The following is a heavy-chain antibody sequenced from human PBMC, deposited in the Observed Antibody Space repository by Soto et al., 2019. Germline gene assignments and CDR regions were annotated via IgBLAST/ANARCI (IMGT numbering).Heavy chain of an antibody. CDR1: GFTFSSYA. Sequence: GGSLRLSCAASGFTFSSYAMSWVRQAPGKGLEWVSAISGSGGSTYYADSVKGRFTISRDNSKNTPYLQMNSLRAEDTAVYYCAKTISYYDFWSGYHVWGQGTTVTVSS. D-gene: IGHD3-3*01. CDR3: AKTISYYDFWSGYHV. J-gene: IGHJ6*02. CDR2: ISGSGGST. V-gene: IGHV3-23*01.